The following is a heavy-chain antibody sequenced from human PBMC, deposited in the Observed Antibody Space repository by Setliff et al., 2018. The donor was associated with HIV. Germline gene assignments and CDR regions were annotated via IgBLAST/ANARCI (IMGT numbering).Heavy chain of an antibody. CDR3: ARAPYYDSSGPFDY. CDR1: GGFISTGGYY. CDR2: IYNSAST. D-gene: IGHD3-22*01. V-gene: IGHV4-61*08. Sequence: LSLTCTVSGGFISTGGYYWTWIRQPPGKGLEWIGYIYNSASTSYNPSLKSRVAISVDTSKNQFSLKLSSVTAADTAVYYCARAPYYDSSGPFDYWGQGTLVTVSS. J-gene: IGHJ4*02.